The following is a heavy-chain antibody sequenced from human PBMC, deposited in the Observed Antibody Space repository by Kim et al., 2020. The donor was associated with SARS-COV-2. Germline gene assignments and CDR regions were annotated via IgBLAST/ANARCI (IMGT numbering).Heavy chain of an antibody. CDR3: ARDGGRWLQLLSDDSGLYYFDY. J-gene: IGHJ4*02. CDR1: GFTFSSYG. CDR2: IWYDGSNK. D-gene: IGHD5-12*01. V-gene: IGHV3-33*01. Sequence: GGSLRLSCAASGFTFSSYGMHWVRQAPGKGLEWVAVIWYDGSNKYYADSVKGRFTISRDNSKNTLYLQMNSLRAEDTAVYYCARDGGRWLQLLSDDSGLYYFDYWGQGTLVTVSS.